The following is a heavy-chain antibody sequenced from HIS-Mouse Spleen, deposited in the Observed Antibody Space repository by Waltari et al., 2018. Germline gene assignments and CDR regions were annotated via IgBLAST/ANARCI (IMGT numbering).Heavy chain of an antibody. D-gene: IGHD6-13*01. CDR1: GYTFTGYY. CDR2: SNPASGGT. Sequence: QVQLVQSGAEVKKPGASVKVSCKASGYTFTGYYMHWVRQAPGQGLEWMGGSNPASGGTNYAQKFQGRVTMTRDTSSSTAYMELSRLRSDDTAVYYCARSPSGSSWYDYWGQGTLVTVSS. CDR3: ARSPSGSSWYDY. J-gene: IGHJ4*02. V-gene: IGHV1-2*02.